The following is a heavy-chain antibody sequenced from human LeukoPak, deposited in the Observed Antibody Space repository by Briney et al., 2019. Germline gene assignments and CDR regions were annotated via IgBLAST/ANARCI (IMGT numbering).Heavy chain of an antibody. V-gene: IGHV1-2*02. Sequence: ASVKVSCKTSGYTFTGYYMHWVRQAPGQGLEWLGWINPDSGDTDYAQKFQGRVTMTRDTSISTAYLELSRLTSDDTAVYYCVPTSSWDYYFDYWGQGTLVTVSS. CDR3: VPTSSWDYYFDY. CDR2: INPDSGDT. CDR1: GYTFTGYY. J-gene: IGHJ4*02. D-gene: IGHD6-13*01.